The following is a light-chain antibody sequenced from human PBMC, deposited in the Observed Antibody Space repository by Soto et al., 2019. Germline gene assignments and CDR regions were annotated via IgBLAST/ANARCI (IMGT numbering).Light chain of an antibody. CDR2: GAS. CDR3: QQYGSSLT. J-gene: IGKJ4*01. V-gene: IGKV3-20*01. Sequence: QSPDPLSITPGERSTPSCRTSQTVSNKYLTWYQQKPGQAPRLLIYGASSRATGIPDRFSGSGSGTDFTLTISRLEPEDFAVYYCQQYGSSLTLGGGTKVDIK. CDR1: QTVSNKY.